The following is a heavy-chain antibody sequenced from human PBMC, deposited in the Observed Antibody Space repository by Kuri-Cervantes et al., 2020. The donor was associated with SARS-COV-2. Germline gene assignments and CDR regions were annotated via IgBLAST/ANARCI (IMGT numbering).Heavy chain of an antibody. CDR1: GFSLTHPKMG. V-gene: IGHV2-26*01. CDR2: IFSNGDK. J-gene: IGHJ5*01. D-gene: IGHD2/OR15-2a*01. Sequence: SGPTLVKPTETLTLTCAVSGFSLTHPKMGVTWIRRPPGKALDWLALIFSNGDKSYNRSLRRGLTISRDTSKSQVFLTMTNVDPVDTATYFCARVLRLETLGLWFDPWGQGILVTVSS. CDR3: ARVLRLETLGLWFDP.